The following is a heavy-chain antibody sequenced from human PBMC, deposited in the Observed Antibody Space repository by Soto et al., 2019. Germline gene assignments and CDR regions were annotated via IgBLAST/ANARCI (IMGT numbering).Heavy chain of an antibody. CDR2: INHIGIT. D-gene: IGHD3-9*01. J-gene: IGHJ5*02. CDR3: ARGDILIGSRNWFDP. CDR1: GGSFINHY. Sequence: QVQLQQWGAGLLKPSETLSLTCAVYGGSFINHYWSWIRQPPGKGLEWIGEINHIGITNYNPSLKSRVTLSVDTFKKQFSLKLSSVAAAYTAVYYCARGDILIGSRNWFDPWGQGTLVTVSS. V-gene: IGHV4-34*01.